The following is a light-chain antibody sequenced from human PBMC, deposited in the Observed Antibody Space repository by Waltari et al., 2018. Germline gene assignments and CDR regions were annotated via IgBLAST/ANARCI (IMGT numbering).Light chain of an antibody. CDR1: SSHVGGYNY. J-gene: IGLJ2*01. CDR3: YSYAGSYTVV. V-gene: IGLV2-11*01. CDR2: GAT. Sequence: QPALTQPRSVSGSPGQSVTIPCTGTSSHVGGYNYFSWYQHHPGKAPKLIIYGATKRPSGVPDRFSGSRSGNTASLTISGLQAEDEADYYCYSYAGSYTVVFGGGTKVTVL.